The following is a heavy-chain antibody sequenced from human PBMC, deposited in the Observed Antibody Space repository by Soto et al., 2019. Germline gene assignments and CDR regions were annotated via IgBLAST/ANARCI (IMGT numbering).Heavy chain of an antibody. CDR2: ISYDGSNK. CDR3: AKEAFVVDGTFGPFDY. D-gene: IGHD6-19*01. J-gene: IGHJ4*02. V-gene: IGHV3-30*18. Sequence: PGGSLRLSCAASGFTFSSYGMHWVRQAPGKGLEWVAVISYDGSNKYYADSVKGRFTISRDNSKNTLYLQMNSLRAEDTAVYYCAKEAFVVDGTFGPFDYWGPRTLITVFS. CDR1: GFTFSSYG.